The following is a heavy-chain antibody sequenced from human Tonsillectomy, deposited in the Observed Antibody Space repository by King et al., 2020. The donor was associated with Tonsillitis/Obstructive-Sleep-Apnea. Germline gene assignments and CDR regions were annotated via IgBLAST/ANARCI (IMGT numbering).Heavy chain of an antibody. D-gene: IGHD6-19*01. V-gene: IGHV6-1*01. Sequence: VQLQQSGPGLVKPSQTLSLICAISGDSVSSNSAAWTWLRQSPSRGLEWLGRTYYRSKWYYDYALSVESRITINPDTFKNQFSLQLNSVTPDDTAVYYCTSGWALNYWGQGTLVTVSS. CDR2: TYYRSKWYY. CDR1: GDSVSSNSAA. J-gene: IGHJ4*02. CDR3: TSGWALNY.